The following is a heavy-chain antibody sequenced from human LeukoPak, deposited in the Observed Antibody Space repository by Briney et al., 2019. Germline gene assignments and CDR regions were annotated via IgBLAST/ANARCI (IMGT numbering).Heavy chain of an antibody. Sequence: SETLSLTCAVSGGSISSYYWSWIRQPPGKGLEWIGYIYHSGSTNHNPSLKSRVTISVDTSKNQFSLKLSSVTAADTAVYYCARDGYSGNDGIWGQGTLVTVSS. CDR2: IYHSGST. J-gene: IGHJ4*02. D-gene: IGHD5-12*01. CDR1: GGSISSYY. CDR3: ARDGYSGNDGI. V-gene: IGHV4-59*01.